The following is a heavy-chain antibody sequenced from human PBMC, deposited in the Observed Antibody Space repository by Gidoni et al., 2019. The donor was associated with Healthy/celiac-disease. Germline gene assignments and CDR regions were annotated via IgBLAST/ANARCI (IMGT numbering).Heavy chain of an antibody. CDR2: IYYRGDT. J-gene: IGHJ4*02. V-gene: IGHV4-39*07. CDR1: GGSISSSDYY. Sequence: QLQLQESVPGLVKPSETLSLNCTVSGGSISSSDYYWVWVRQPPGKGLEWIGPIYYRGDTYYNPSLTSRFTISVDMYSNQFSLWLTSVTAADTAMYYCARDVRYSSSWSHFDYWGQGILVTVSS. D-gene: IGHD6-13*01. CDR3: ARDVRYSSSWSHFDY.